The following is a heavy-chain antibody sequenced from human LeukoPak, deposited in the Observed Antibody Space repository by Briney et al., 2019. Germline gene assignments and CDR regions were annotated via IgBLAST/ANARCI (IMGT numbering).Heavy chain of an antibody. D-gene: IGHD2-2*01. Sequence: GGSLRLSCAASGFTFSIYWMHWVRQAPGKGLVWVSRINSDGSSTSYADSVKGRFTISRDNAKNTLYLQMNSLRAEDTAVYYCARAPRGSSTSCFYWGQGTLVTVSS. J-gene: IGHJ4*02. CDR2: INSDGSST. CDR3: ARAPRGSSTSCFY. V-gene: IGHV3-74*01. CDR1: GFTFSIYW.